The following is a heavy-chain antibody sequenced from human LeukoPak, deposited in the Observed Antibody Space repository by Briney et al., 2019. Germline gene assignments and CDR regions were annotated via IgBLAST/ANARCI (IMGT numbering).Heavy chain of an antibody. CDR3: AKDQKRGYSYGYLFYYYYMDV. J-gene: IGHJ6*03. V-gene: IGHV3-48*03. CDR1: GFTFSSYE. Sequence: GGSLRLSCAASGFTFSSYEMNWVRQAPGKGLEWVSYISSSGSTIYYTNSVKGRFTISRDDSKNTLYLQMNSLRAEDTAVYYCAKDQKRGYSYGYLFYYYYMDVWGKGTTVTISS. D-gene: IGHD5-18*01. CDR2: ISSSGSTI.